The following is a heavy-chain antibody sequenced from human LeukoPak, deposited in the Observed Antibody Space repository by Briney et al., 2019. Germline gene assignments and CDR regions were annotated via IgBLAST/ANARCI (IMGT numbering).Heavy chain of an antibody. J-gene: IGHJ4*02. CDR1: GYTFTSYG. Sequence: ASVKVSCKASGYTFTSYGISWVRQAPGQGLEWMGWISAYNGNTNYAQKLQGRITMTTDTSTSTAYMELRSLRSDDTAVFYCARDHTYYYDSSAYFYPFWDYWGREPWSPSPQ. D-gene: IGHD3-22*01. V-gene: IGHV1-18*01. CDR3: ARDHTYYYDSSAYFYPFWDY. CDR2: ISAYNGNT.